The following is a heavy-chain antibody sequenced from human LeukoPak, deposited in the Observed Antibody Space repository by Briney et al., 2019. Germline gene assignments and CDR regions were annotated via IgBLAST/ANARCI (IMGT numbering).Heavy chain of an antibody. J-gene: IGHJ6*02. CDR2: MNPNSGGT. CDR1: TYTFTGYY. D-gene: IGHD3-10*01. V-gene: IGHV1-2*02. CDR3: ASIWFGELFEAASPTPYGMDV. Sequence: ASVRVSCKASTYTFTGYYINWVRQAPGQGPEWMGWMNPNSGGTSFAQKFQGRVTMTRDTSISTAYMELSRLRSDDTAVYYCASIWFGELFEAASPTPYGMDVWGQGTTVTVSS.